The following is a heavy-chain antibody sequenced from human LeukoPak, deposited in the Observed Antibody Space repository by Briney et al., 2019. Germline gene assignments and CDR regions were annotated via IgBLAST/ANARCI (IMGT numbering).Heavy chain of an antibody. D-gene: IGHD2-2*01. CDR3: ARDQGCSSTSCYLGYYYYYYGMDV. CDR2: ISAYNGNT. J-gene: IGHJ6*02. CDR1: GYTFTGYG. Sequence: ASVKVSCKASGYTFTGYGISWVRQAPGQGLEWMGWISAYNGNTNYAQKLQGRVTMTTDTSTSTAYMELRSLRSDDTAVYYCARDQGCSSTSCYLGYYYYYYGMDVWGQGTTVTVSS. V-gene: IGHV1-18*01.